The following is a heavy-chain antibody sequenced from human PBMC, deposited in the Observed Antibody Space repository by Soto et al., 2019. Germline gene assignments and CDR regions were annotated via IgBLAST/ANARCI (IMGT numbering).Heavy chain of an antibody. CDR1: GYTFTVSY. Sequence: QVQLMQSGAEMKKPGASVKVSCKASGYTFTVSYIHWMRQAPGQGFEWMGWFNPNTGATHYAQKFQGRVTMTRDTSISTAYMELSRLRSDDTAVYYCAKEHRFCSGGSCAIDFWGQGTLVTVSS. J-gene: IGHJ4*02. CDR3: AKEHRFCSGGSCAIDF. CDR2: FNPNTGAT. D-gene: IGHD2-15*01. V-gene: IGHV1-2*02.